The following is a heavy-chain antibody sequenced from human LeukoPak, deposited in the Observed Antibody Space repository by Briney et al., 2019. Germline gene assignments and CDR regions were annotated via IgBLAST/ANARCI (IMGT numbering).Heavy chain of an antibody. Sequence: GGSLRLSCAASGFTFSSYEMNCVRQAPGKGLEWVSYISGGDSTIYYADSVKGRFTISRDNAKNSLYLQMNSLSAEDTAVYYCARDTPPSYYHYMDVWGKGTTVTVSS. V-gene: IGHV3-48*03. CDR3: ARDTPPSYYHYMDV. J-gene: IGHJ6*03. CDR2: ISGGDSTI. CDR1: GFTFSSYE.